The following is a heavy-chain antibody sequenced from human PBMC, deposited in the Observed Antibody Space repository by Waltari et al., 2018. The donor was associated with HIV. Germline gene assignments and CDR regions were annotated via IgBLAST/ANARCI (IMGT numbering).Heavy chain of an antibody. CDR3: ARFNLKKGHLPSY. D-gene: IGHD3-3*02. V-gene: IGHV7-4-1*02. Sequence: QVQLVQSGSELKKPGASVKVACKTSGYTFTDFSFNWVRQAPGQGLEWLGWINTETGKPAYAQGFTGRFVISLDTSVSTTYLQISSLKAEDTAIYYCARFNLKKGHLPSYWGQGTLVTVSS. CDR1: GYTFTDFS. J-gene: IGHJ4*02. CDR2: INTETGKP.